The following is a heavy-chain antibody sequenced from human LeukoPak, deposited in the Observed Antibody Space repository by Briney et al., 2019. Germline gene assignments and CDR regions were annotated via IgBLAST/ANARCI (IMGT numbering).Heavy chain of an antibody. V-gene: IGHV4-30-2*01. CDR3: ARVFGGGSLDY. D-gene: IGHD2-15*01. CDR1: GGSISSGGYS. CDR2: IYHSGST. Sequence: SETLSLTCAVSGGSISSGGYSWSWIRQPPGTGLEWIGYIYHSGSTYYNPSLKSRVTISVDRSKYQFSLKLSSVTAADTAVYYCARVFGGGSLDYWGQGTLVTVSS. J-gene: IGHJ4*02.